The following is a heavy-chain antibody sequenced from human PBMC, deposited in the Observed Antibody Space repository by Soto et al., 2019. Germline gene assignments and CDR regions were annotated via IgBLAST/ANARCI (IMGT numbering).Heavy chain of an antibody. CDR3: ARKHSLDYIRWGLDP. CDR1: RYTFTSYD. D-gene: IGHD4-4*01. J-gene: IGHJ5*02. Sequence: ASVKVSCKASRYTFTSYDIFWVRRAPGQGLEWMGRINPKSDDTNYAQKFQGRVTMTRDTSIDTAYLELTGLTSDDTATYYCARKHSLDYIRWGLDPWGQGTLVAVS. CDR2: INPKSDDT. V-gene: IGHV1-2*02.